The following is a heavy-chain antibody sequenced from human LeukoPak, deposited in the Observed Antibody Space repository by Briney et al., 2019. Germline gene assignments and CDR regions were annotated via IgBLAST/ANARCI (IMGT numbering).Heavy chain of an antibody. Sequence: ASVKVSCKASGYTFTGYYMHWVRQAPGQGLEWMGWINPHSGGTNYAQKFQGRVTMTRDTSISTAYMELSRLRSDDTAVHYCATYGASEVTGYPYFDYWGQGTLVTVSS. CDR2: INPHSGGT. CDR3: ATYGASEVTGYPYFDY. D-gene: IGHD3-9*01. J-gene: IGHJ4*02. CDR1: GYTFTGYY. V-gene: IGHV1-2*02.